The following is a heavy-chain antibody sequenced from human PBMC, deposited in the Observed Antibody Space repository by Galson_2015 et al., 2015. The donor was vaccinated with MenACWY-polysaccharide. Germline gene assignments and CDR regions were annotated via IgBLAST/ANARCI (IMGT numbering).Heavy chain of an antibody. J-gene: IGHJ3*02. CDR1: GFTFDDYA. V-gene: IGHV3-43*02. CDR2: ISGDGGST. D-gene: IGHD3-3*01. Sequence: SLRLSCAASGFTFDDYAMHWVRQAPGKGLEWVSLISGDGGSTYYADSVKGRFTISRDNSKNSLYLQMNSLRTEDTALYYCAKDKLNYDFWSGYFGAFDIWGQGTMVTVSS. CDR3: AKDKLNYDFWSGYFGAFDI.